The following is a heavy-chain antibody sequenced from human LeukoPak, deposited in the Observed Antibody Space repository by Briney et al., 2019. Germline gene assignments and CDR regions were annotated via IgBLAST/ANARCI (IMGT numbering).Heavy chain of an antibody. D-gene: IGHD3-10*01. Sequence: SETLSLTCAVSGGSFSGYYWNWIRQSPGKGLEWIGEINHSGSTNYNPSLKSRVTISVDTSKNQFSLKLSSVTAADTAVYYCARRRGSYYGSGSYYKASWFDPWGQGTLVTVSS. CDR3: ARRRGSYYGSGSYYKASWFDP. J-gene: IGHJ5*02. CDR2: INHSGST. CDR1: GGSFSGYY. V-gene: IGHV4-34*01.